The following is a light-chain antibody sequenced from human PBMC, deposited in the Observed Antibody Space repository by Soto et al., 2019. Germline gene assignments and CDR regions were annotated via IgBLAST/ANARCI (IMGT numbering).Light chain of an antibody. CDR1: QSISTW. CDR2: DAS. CDR3: QQYGTYPGGGAEIT. Sequence: DIQMTQSPSTLSASVGDRVTITCRASQSISTWLAWYQQRPGRAPKLLVYDASNLQSGVPSRFSGDGSGTEFTLPISSLQPDDFATYYCQQYGTYPGGGAEITFGQGTRLEIK. V-gene: IGKV1-5*01. J-gene: IGKJ5*01.